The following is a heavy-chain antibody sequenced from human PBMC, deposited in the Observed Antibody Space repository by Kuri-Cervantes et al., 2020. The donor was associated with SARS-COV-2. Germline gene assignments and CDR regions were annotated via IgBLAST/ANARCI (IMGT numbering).Heavy chain of an antibody. D-gene: IGHD5-18*01. Sequence: GESLKISCVASGFTFSAYTLNWVRQAPGKGLEWVAVISYDGSNKYYADSVKGRFTISRDNSKNTLYLQMNSLRAEDTAVYYCASEDTAMGNYWGQGTLVTVSS. V-gene: IGHV3-30*03. CDR3: ASEDTAMGNY. CDR1: GFTFSAYT. J-gene: IGHJ4*02. CDR2: ISYDGSNK.